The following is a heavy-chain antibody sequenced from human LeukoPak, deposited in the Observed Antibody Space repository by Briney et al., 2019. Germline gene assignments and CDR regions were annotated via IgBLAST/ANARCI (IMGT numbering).Heavy chain of an antibody. Sequence: SETLSLSCNVSGGSISSYYWSWIRQPAGKGLEWIGCIYTSGSTNYNPHLNSRVTMSVDTSKNQFSLKLSSVTAADTAVYYWARDKGIAAWVYWFDPWGQGTLVTVSS. CDR1: GGSISSYY. J-gene: IGHJ5*02. CDR2: IYTSGST. V-gene: IGHV4-4*07. CDR3: ARDKGIAAWVYWFDP. D-gene: IGHD6-13*01.